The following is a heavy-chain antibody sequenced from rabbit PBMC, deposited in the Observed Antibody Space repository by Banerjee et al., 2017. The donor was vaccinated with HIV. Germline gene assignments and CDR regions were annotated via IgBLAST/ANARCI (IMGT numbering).Heavy chain of an antibody. CDR2: IYAGSSDST. CDR1: GFDISSYH. CDR3: ARDGDSSYYRSLNL. V-gene: IGHV1S40*01. J-gene: IGHJ4*01. Sequence: QSLEESGGDLVKPGASLTLTCTASGFDISSYHMCWVRQAPGKGLEWIACIYAGSSDSTYYASWAKGRFTISEASSTTVTLQMTSLTVADTATYFCARDGDSSYYRSLNLWGPGTLVTVS. D-gene: IGHD8-1*01.